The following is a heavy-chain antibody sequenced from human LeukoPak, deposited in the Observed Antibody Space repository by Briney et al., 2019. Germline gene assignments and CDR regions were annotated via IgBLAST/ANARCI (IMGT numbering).Heavy chain of an antibody. Sequence: SETLSLTCTVSGGSISSYYWSWIRQPAGKGLEWIGRIYTSGSTNYDPSLKSRVTMSVDTSKNQFSLKLSSVTAADTAVYYCARLKWEEDAFDIWGQGTMVTVSS. CDR1: GGSISSYY. CDR3: ARLKWEEDAFDI. J-gene: IGHJ3*02. CDR2: IYTSGST. D-gene: IGHD1-26*01. V-gene: IGHV4-4*07.